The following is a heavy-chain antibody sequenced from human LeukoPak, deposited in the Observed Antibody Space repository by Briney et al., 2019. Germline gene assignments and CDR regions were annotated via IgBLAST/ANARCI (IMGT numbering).Heavy chain of an antibody. V-gene: IGHV1-69*05. J-gene: IGHJ4*02. CDR2: IIPIFGTA. CDR3: AREGSYSRTRDGSGGYFDY. CDR1: GGTFSSYA. D-gene: IGHD2-15*01. Sequence: SVKVSCKASGGTFSSYAISWVRQAPGQGLEWMGGIIPIFGTANYAQKFQGRVTITTDESTSTAYMELSSLRSEDTAVYYCAREGSYSRTRDGSGGYFDYWGQGTLVTVSS.